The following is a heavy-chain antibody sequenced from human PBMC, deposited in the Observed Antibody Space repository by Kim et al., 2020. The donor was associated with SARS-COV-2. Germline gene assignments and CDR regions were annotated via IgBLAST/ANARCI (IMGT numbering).Heavy chain of an antibody. CDR3: ARHDKVPGRKNGCDT. CDR2: IFSSGTT. Sequence: SETLSLTCTVSGGSISNYYWSWIRQPPGKGLEWIGYIFSSGTTLYNPSLKSRVTMSVDTSKNQFSLRLSYVTAADTAVYYGARHDKVPGRKNGCDTWGQG. V-gene: IGHV4-59*08. D-gene: IGHD1-1*01. CDR1: GGSISNYY. J-gene: IGHJ5*02.